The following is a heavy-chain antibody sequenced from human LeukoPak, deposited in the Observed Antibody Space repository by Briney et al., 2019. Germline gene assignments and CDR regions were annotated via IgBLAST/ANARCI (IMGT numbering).Heavy chain of an antibody. CDR1: GYSFTDYA. V-gene: IGHV1-3*01. Sequence: GASVKVSCKASGYSFTDYAMHWVRQAPGQRLEWMGWINAANGSTKYSQKFQGRVTITRDTSASRAYMEPSSLRSEDTAVYYCAGTYYYDSSGYYPAFDYWGQGTLVTVSS. CDR2: INAANGST. J-gene: IGHJ4*02. CDR3: AGTYYYDSSGYYPAFDY. D-gene: IGHD3-22*01.